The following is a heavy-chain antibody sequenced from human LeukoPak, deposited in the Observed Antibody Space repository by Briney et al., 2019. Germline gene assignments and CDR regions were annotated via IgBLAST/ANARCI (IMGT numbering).Heavy chain of an antibody. V-gene: IGHV3-66*01. CDR1: GFTVSDNF. CDR3: VKDRDYYGSGTYGWFDP. Sequence: PGGSLRLSCAVSGFTVSDNFISWVRQTPGKGLEWVSIIYSGGTIHYADSVKGRFTISRDNSKNTLYLQMNSLRVEDTAVYYCVKDRDYYGSGTYGWFDPWGQGTLVIVST. CDR2: IYSGGTI. D-gene: IGHD3-10*01. J-gene: IGHJ5*02.